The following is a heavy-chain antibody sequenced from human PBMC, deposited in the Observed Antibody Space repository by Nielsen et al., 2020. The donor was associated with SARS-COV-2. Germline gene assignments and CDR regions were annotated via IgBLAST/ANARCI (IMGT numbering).Heavy chain of an antibody. CDR2: ISYDGSNK. J-gene: IGHJ6*02. CDR3: ARAHGDPHYYYYYGMDV. D-gene: IGHD4-17*01. V-gene: IGHV3-30-3*01. CDR1: GFTFSSYA. Sequence: GESLKISCAASGFTFSSYAMYWVRQAPGKGLEWVAVISYDGSNKYYADSVKGRFTISRDNSKNTLYLQMNSLRAEDTAVYYYARAHGDPHYYYYYGMDVWGQGTTVTVSS.